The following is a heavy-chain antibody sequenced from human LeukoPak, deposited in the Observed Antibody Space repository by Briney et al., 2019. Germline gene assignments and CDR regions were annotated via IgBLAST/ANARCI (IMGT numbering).Heavy chain of an antibody. D-gene: IGHD6-13*01. CDR3: ARGGGYSSSWYSDSTGYPFDY. Sequence: SETLSLTCTVSGGSISSYYWSWMRQSAGKGLEWIGRIYTSGSTNHNPSLKSRVTMSVDTSKNQFSLKLSSVTAADTAVYYCARGGGYSSSWYSDSTGYPFDYWGQGTLVTVSS. V-gene: IGHV4-4*07. CDR2: IYTSGST. J-gene: IGHJ4*02. CDR1: GGSISSYY.